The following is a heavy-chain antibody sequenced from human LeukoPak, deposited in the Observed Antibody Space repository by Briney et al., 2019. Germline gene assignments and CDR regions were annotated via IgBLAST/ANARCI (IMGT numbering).Heavy chain of an antibody. V-gene: IGHV3-23*01. D-gene: IGHD6-19*01. Sequence: AGSLRLSCAASGFTFRSYAMSWVRQAPGKGLEWVSSISGSGSSNYYADSVKGRFTISRDNTKNTLYVQMNSLRAEDTAVYYCAKDEGVAGIGNDDWGQGTLVTVSS. CDR1: GFTFRSYA. CDR3: AKDEGVAGIGNDD. J-gene: IGHJ4*02. CDR2: ISGSGSSN.